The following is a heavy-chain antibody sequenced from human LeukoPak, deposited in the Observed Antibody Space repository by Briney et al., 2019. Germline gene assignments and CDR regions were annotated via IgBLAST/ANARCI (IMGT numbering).Heavy chain of an antibody. Sequence: GASLRLSCAASGFSFSSYEMNWVRQAPGKGLEWVSYISSSGSAIFYADSVKGRFTISRDNAKNSLFLQMNSLRAEDTAFYYCASKGGFDDWGQGTLVTVSS. CDR1: GFSFSSYE. V-gene: IGHV3-48*03. CDR3: ASKGGFDD. CDR2: ISSSGSAI. D-gene: IGHD2-15*01. J-gene: IGHJ4*02.